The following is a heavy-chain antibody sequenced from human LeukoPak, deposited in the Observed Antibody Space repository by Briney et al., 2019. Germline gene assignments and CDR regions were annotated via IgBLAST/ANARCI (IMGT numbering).Heavy chain of an antibody. J-gene: IGHJ4*02. CDR3: AKVLAYYDFWSGYQYFDY. CDR2: ISGSGGST. V-gene: IGHV3-23*01. Sequence: GGSLRLSCAASGFTFSSYAMSWVRQAPGKGLEWVSAISGSGGSTYYADSVKGRFTISRDNSKNTLYLQMNSLRADDTAVYYCAKVLAYYDFWSGYQYFDYWGQGTLVTVSS. CDR1: GFTFSSYA. D-gene: IGHD3-3*01.